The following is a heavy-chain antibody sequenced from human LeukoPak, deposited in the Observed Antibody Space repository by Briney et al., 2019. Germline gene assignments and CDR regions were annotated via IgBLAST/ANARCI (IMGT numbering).Heavy chain of an antibody. Sequence: PSETLSLTCTVSGGSISSSPYYWGWFRQSPGKGLEGIGNIYYSGSTYYNPSLKTRVTISVDTSKNQFSLKLTSVTAADTAVYYCARHASVDGNWPRPLDYWGQGSLVTVSS. V-gene: IGHV4-39*01. CDR2: IYYSGST. CDR3: ARHASVDGNWPRPLDY. CDR1: GGSISSSPYY. J-gene: IGHJ4*02. D-gene: IGHD6-19*01.